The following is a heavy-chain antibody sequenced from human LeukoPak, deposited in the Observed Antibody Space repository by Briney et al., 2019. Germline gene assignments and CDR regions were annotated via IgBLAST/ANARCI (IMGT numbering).Heavy chain of an antibody. J-gene: IGHJ6*02. Sequence: ASVKVSCKASGGTFSSYAISWVRQAPGQGLEWMGGIIPIFGTANYAQKFQGRATITADESTSTAYMELSSLRSEDTAVYYCARDYYGDYTDRYYGMDVWGQGTTVTVSS. CDR3: ARDYYGDYTDRYYGMDV. CDR2: IIPIFGTA. D-gene: IGHD4-17*01. V-gene: IGHV1-69*13. CDR1: GGTFSSYA.